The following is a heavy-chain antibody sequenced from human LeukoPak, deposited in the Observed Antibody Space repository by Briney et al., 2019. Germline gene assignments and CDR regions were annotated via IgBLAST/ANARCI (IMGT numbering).Heavy chain of an antibody. Sequence: GASVKVSCKVSGYTLTELSMHWVRQAPGKGLEWMGGFDPEDGETIYAQKFQGRVTMTEDTSTDTAYMELSSLRSEDTAVYYCATGFYYYDSSGYYAYWGQGTLVTVSS. CDR2: FDPEDGET. CDR3: ATGFYYYDSSGYYAY. D-gene: IGHD3-22*01. V-gene: IGHV1-24*01. J-gene: IGHJ4*02. CDR1: GYTLTELS.